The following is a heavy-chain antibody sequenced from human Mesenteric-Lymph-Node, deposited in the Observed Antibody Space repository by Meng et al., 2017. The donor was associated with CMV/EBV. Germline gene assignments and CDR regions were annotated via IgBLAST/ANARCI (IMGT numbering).Heavy chain of an antibody. CDR3: TRLASMDV. J-gene: IGHJ6*02. V-gene: IGHV1-69*05. CDR2: IIPVYGTA. D-gene: IGHD3-3*02. Sequence: SVKVSCKASGGTFSSYAISWVRQAPEQGLEWVGGIIPVYGTANYAQKFQGRVTITTDESTSTGYMELRSLKYEDTAVYYCTRLASMDVWGQGTTVTVSS. CDR1: GGTFSSYA.